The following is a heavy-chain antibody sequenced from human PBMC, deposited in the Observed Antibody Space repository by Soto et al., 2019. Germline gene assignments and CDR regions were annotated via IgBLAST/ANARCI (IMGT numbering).Heavy chain of an antibody. CDR3: ARVKGY. Sequence: PVGSLRLSCAASGFTFSSYAMHWVRQAPGKGLEWVAVISYDGSNKYYADSVKGRFTISRDNSKNTLYLQMNSLRAEDTAVYYCARVKGYWGQGTLVTVSS. V-gene: IGHV3-30-3*01. CDR2: ISYDGSNK. J-gene: IGHJ4*02. CDR1: GFTFSSYA.